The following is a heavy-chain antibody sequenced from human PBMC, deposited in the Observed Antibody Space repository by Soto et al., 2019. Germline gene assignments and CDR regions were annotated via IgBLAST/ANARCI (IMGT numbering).Heavy chain of an antibody. J-gene: IGHJ3*02. CDR3: ARARKSVYSSSWYPVDAFDI. CDR1: GFTFSSYW. CDR2: INSDGSST. V-gene: IGHV3-74*01. D-gene: IGHD6-13*01. Sequence: PGGSLRLSCAASGFTFSSYWMHWVRQAPGKGLVWVSRINSDGSSTSYADSVKGRFTISRDNAKNTLYLQMNSLRAEDTAVYYCARARKSVYSSSWYPVDAFDIWGQGTMVTVSS.